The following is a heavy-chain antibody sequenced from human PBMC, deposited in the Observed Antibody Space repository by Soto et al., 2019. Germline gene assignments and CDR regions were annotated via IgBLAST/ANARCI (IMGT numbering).Heavy chain of an antibody. D-gene: IGHD3-10*01. Sequence: ASVKVSCQAAGYTFTSYGISWVRQAPGQGLEWMGWISAYNGNTNYAQKLQGRVTMTTDTSTSTAYMELRSLRSDDTAVYYCARDPSASGPVDYWGQGTLVTVSS. CDR1: GYTFTSYG. V-gene: IGHV1-18*01. CDR3: ARDPSASGPVDY. CDR2: ISAYNGNT. J-gene: IGHJ4*02.